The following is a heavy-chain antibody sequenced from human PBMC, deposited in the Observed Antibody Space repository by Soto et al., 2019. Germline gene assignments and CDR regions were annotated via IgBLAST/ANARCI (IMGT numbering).Heavy chain of an antibody. D-gene: IGHD6-19*01. V-gene: IGHV3-23*01. CDR3: AKHLQYDSCWPLHY. Sequence: PGGSLRLSCAASGFSFSSYAVSWVRQAPGKGLEWVSVFDGSVGHTYYTNSVKGRFTISNDNSKNTLFLQMNSLKAEDTAVYFCAKHLQYDSCWPLHYWGQGTLVTVSS. CDR2: FDGSVGHT. J-gene: IGHJ4*02. CDR1: GFSFSSYA.